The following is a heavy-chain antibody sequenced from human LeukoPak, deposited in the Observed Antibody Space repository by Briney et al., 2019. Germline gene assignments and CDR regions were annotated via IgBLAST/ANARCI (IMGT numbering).Heavy chain of an antibody. CDR1: GGSFSGYY. CDR3: ARVSEWIWFDP. CDR2: INHSGST. Sequence: SETLSLTCAVYGGSFSGYYWSWIRQPPGKGLEWIGEINHSGSTNYNPSLKSRVTISVDTSKNQFSLKLSSVTAADTAVYYCARVSEWIWFDPWGQGTLVTVSS. J-gene: IGHJ5*02. D-gene: IGHD3-3*01. V-gene: IGHV4-34*01.